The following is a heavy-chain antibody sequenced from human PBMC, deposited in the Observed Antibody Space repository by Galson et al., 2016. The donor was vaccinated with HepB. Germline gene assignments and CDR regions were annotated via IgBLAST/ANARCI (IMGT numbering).Heavy chain of an antibody. D-gene: IGHD3-3*01. Sequence: SLRLSCAASGFTFSSFSMNWVRQTPGKGLEWVSSISLDSKFIKYADSAKGRFTISRDNSKSTLYLQMSSLRTEDTAVYYCTIDLDFSSGAYYQFQHWGQGTLVTVSS. J-gene: IGHJ1*01. V-gene: IGHV3-21*03. CDR3: TIDLDFSSGAYYQFQH. CDR2: ISLDSKFI. CDR1: GFTFSSFS.